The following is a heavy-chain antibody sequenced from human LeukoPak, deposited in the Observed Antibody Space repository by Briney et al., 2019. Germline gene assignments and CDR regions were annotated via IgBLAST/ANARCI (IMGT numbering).Heavy chain of an antibody. CDR2: ISWNSGSI. D-gene: IGHD2-15*01. CDR3: AKGVGVVVAATWFDP. J-gene: IGHJ5*02. Sequence: GRSLRLSCAAYGFTFDDYAMHWVRQAPGRGQEMVSGISWNSGSIGNADSVKGRFTISRDNAKNSLYLQMNKLRAEDTAVYCGAKGVGVVVAATWFDPWGRGTLVTVSS. CDR1: GFTFDDYA. V-gene: IGHV3-9*01.